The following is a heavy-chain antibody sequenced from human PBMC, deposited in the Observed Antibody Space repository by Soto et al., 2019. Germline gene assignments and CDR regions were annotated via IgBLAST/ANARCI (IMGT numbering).Heavy chain of an antibody. D-gene: IGHD2-8*01. CDR3: AGGFRNGFNV. Sequence: EVQLVESGGGLVKPGGSLRLSCVASGFTFSGYSINWVRKAPGKGLGWVSYISGPSIYIYYADSVKGRFTIYRDNAKSAVYLQMNRLRAEDTAVYYCAGGFRNGFNVWGQGTTVSVS. V-gene: IGHV3-21*01. CDR2: ISGPSIYI. CDR1: GFTFSGYS. J-gene: IGHJ6*02.